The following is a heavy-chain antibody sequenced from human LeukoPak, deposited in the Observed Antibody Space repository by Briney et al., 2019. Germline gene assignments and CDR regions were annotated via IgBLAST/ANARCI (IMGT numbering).Heavy chain of an antibody. V-gene: IGHV3-23*01. Sequence: PGGSLRLSCAASGFAFASYAMTWVRQAPGKGLEWVSGISGGGGSTYYAGSVKGRFTISRDNSKHTLYLQMSSLGAGDTAIYYCAKSQSSGWYDGPDQWGQGTLVTVSS. CDR2: ISGGGGST. CDR3: AKSQSSGWYDGPDQ. D-gene: IGHD6-19*01. J-gene: IGHJ5*02. CDR1: GFAFASYA.